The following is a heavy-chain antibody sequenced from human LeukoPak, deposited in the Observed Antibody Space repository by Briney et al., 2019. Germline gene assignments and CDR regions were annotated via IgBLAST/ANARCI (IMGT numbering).Heavy chain of an antibody. CDR1: GGSVSSGSYY. CDR3: ARFCGGDCYSAVHAFDI. D-gene: IGHD2-21*02. CDR2: IYYSGST. Sequence: SETLSLTCTVSGGSVSSGSYYWSWIRQPPGKGLEWTGYIYYSGSTNYNPSLKSRVTISVDTSKNQFSLKLSSVTAAGTAVYYCARFCGGDCYSAVHAFDIWGQGTMVTVSS. V-gene: IGHV4-61*01. J-gene: IGHJ3*02.